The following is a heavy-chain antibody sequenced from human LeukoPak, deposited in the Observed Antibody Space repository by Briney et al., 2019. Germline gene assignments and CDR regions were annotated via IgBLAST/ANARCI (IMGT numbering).Heavy chain of an antibody. J-gene: IGHJ4*02. CDR3: ARAAGGGYFDF. Sequence: EASVKVSCKASGGTFSSYAISWVRQAPGQGLEWMGWISAYNSNTNYAQNLQGRVTMTTDTSTSTVYLDLRSLRSDDTAVYYCARAAGGGYFDFWGQGTLVTVSS. D-gene: IGHD6-13*01. V-gene: IGHV1-18*01. CDR1: GGTFSSYA. CDR2: ISAYNSNT.